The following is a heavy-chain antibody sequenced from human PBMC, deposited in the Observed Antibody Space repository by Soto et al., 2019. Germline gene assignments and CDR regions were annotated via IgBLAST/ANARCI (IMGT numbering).Heavy chain of an antibody. CDR2: IHHSGST. CDR1: GGSISSSNW. D-gene: IGHD5-12*01. V-gene: IGHV4-4*02. CDR3: ARGPGTGYDYGWFDP. J-gene: IGHJ5*02. Sequence: QVQLQESGPELVKPSGTLSLTCAVSGGSISSSNWWSWVRQPPGKGLEWIGEIHHSGSTTYNPSLKSRVTISVDKSNNHFSLRLSSVTAADTAVYYCARGPGTGYDYGWFDPWGQGTLVTVSS.